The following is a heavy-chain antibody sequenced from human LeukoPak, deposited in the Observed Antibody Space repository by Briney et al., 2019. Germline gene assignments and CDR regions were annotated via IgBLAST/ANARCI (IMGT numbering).Heavy chain of an antibody. CDR1: GGSISSYY. V-gene: IGHV4-59*01. CDR2: IYYSGST. D-gene: IGHD3-22*01. Sequence: ASETLSLTCTVSGGSISSYYWSWIRQPPGKGLEWIGYIYYSGSTNYNPSLKSRVTISVDTSKNQFSLKLSSVTAADTAVYYCARVTYDSSGYYHTYYYYVDVWGNGTTVTVSS. CDR3: ARVTYDSSGYYHTYYYYVDV. J-gene: IGHJ6*03.